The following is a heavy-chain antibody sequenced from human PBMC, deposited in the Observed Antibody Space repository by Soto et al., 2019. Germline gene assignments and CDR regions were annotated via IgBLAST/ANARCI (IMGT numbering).Heavy chain of an antibody. Sequence: PGVSLSLSCAASGFTFSMYWMHWVRQVPGKGPEWVSRINDDGISTNYADSVKGRFTISRDNAKNTLYLQMNALRVEDTAVYYCTRGPRSTSTGTGAFWGQGTLVTVSS. CDR1: GFTFSMYW. D-gene: IGHD1-1*01. CDR2: INDDGIST. J-gene: IGHJ4*02. V-gene: IGHV3-74*01. CDR3: TRGPRSTSTGTGAF.